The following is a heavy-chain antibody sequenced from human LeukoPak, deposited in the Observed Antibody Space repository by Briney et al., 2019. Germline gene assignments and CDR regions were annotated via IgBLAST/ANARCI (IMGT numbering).Heavy chain of an antibody. V-gene: IGHV3-23*01. D-gene: IGHD3-10*01. Sequence: QPGGSPRLSCAASGFTFSFYAMSWVRQAPGKGLEWVSTISGGGSSTYYADSVKGRFTISRDNSKNTLYLQMNSLRAEDTAVYYCAKRAHMVRGVTDYYYYYGMDVWGQGTTVTVSS. CDR3: AKRAHMVRGVTDYYYYYGMDV. CDR2: ISGGGSST. CDR1: GFTFSFYA. J-gene: IGHJ6*02.